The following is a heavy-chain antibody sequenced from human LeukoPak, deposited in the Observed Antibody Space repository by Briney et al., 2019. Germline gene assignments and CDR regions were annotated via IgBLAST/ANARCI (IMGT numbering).Heavy chain of an antibody. CDR2: ISWNSGNI. CDR1: GFTFHDYA. D-gene: IGHD1-26*01. CDR3: AKDRASGSNDAFDI. Sequence: PGGSLRLSYAASGFTFHDYAMHWVRQAPGKGLEWVSGISWNSGNIGYADSVKGRFTISRDNAKNSLYLQMNSLRAEETALYYCAKDRASGSNDAFDIWGQGTMVTVSS. V-gene: IGHV3-9*01. J-gene: IGHJ3*02.